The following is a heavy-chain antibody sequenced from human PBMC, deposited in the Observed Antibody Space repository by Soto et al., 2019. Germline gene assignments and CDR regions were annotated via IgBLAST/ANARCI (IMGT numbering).Heavy chain of an antibody. CDR1: GFTFSSYA. Sequence: GGSLRLSCAASGFTFSSYAMSWVRQAPGKGLEWVSAISGSGGSTYYADSVKGRFTISRDNSKNTLYLQMNSLRAEDTAVYYCARYSSSWYFFDYWGQGPLVTVSS. CDR2: ISGSGGST. D-gene: IGHD6-13*01. CDR3: ARYSSSWYFFDY. J-gene: IGHJ4*02. V-gene: IGHV3-23*01.